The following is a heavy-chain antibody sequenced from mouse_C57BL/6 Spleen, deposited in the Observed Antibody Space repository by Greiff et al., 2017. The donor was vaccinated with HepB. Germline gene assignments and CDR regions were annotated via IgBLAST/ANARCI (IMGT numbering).Heavy chain of an antibody. Sequence: EVQLQQSGPVLVKPGASVKMSCKASGYTFTDYYMNWVKQSHGKSLEWIGVINPYNGGTSYNQKFKGKATLTVDKSSSTAYMELNSLTSEDSAVYYCARRGSRGDFDYWGQGTTLTVSS. CDR3: ARRGSRGDFDY. CDR1: GYTFTDYY. CDR2: INPYNGGT. J-gene: IGHJ2*01. V-gene: IGHV1-19*01. D-gene: IGHD1-1*01.